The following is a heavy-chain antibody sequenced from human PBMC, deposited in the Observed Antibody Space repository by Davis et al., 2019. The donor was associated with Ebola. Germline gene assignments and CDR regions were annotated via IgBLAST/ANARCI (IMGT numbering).Heavy chain of an antibody. CDR3: ARMTTLTGMDV. J-gene: IGHJ6*02. V-gene: IGHV1-46*03. CDR2: INPSGGST. D-gene: IGHD4-17*01. Sequence: AASVKVSCKASGHTFTIYYMHWVRQAPGQGLEWMGIINPSGGSTSYAQKFQGRVTMTRDTSTSTVYMELSSLGSEDTAVYYCARMTTLTGMDVWGQGTTVTVSS. CDR1: GHTFTIYY.